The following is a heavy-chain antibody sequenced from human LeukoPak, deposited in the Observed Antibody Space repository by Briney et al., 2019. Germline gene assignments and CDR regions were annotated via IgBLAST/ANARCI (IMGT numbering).Heavy chain of an antibody. CDR1: GYTFTSYY. V-gene: IGHV1-46*01. D-gene: IGHD5-12*01. CDR2: INPSGGST. Sequence: ASVKVSCKASGYTFTSYYTHWVRQAPGQGLEWMGIINPSGGSTSYAQKFQGRVTMNRDMSTSTVYMELSSLRSEDTAVYYCARISRGYSGYDYAFDIWGQGTMVTVSS. CDR3: ARISRGYSGYDYAFDI. J-gene: IGHJ3*02.